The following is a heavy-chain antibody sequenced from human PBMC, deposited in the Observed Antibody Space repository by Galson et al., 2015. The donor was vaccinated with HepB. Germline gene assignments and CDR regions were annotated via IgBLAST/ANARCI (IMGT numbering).Heavy chain of an antibody. CDR1: GGTFSSYA. D-gene: IGHD4-17*01. Sequence: SVKVSCKASGGTFSSYAISWVRQAPGQGLEWMGGIIPIFGTANYAQKFQGRVTITADKSTSTAYMELSSLRSEDTAVYYCARDPPTTVKERYYFDYWGQGTLVTVSS. CDR2: IIPIFGTA. J-gene: IGHJ4*02. V-gene: IGHV1-69*06. CDR3: ARDPPTTVKERYYFDY.